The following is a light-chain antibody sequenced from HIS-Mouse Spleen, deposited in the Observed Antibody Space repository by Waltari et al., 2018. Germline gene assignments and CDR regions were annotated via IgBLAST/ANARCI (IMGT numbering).Light chain of an antibody. CDR2: EGS. V-gene: IGLV2-23*01. CDR1: RSDFGSYNL. CDR3: CSYAGSSTWV. Sequence: QSALTQPASVSGSPGQSITISCTGTRSDFGSYNLVSWYQQHPAKAPKLMIYEGSKRPSGVSNRFSGSKSGNTASLTISGLQAEDEADYYCCSYAGSSTWVFGGGTKLTVL. J-gene: IGLJ3*02.